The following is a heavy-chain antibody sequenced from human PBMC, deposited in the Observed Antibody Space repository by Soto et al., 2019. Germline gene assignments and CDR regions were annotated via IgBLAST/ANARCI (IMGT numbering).Heavy chain of an antibody. CDR3: AHRRGDFWSGYYTPLFDY. CDR1: GFSLSTSGVG. V-gene: IGHV2-5*02. Sequence: QITLKESGPPLVKPTQTLTLTCTFSGFSLSTSGVGVGWIRQPPGKALEWLALIYWDDDKRYSPSLKSRLTITKDTSKNQVVLTMTNMDPVDTATYYCAHRRGDFWSGYYTPLFDYWGQGTLVTVSS. D-gene: IGHD3-3*01. CDR2: IYWDDDK. J-gene: IGHJ4*02.